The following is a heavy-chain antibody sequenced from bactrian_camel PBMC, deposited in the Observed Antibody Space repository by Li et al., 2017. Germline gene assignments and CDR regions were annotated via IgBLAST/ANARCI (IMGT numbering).Heavy chain of an antibody. J-gene: IGHJ4*01. V-gene: IGHV3S55*01. CDR3: AARSAANAESCLYLPWTRFAY. Sequence: HVQLVESGGGSALAGGSVRLSCAASGYTYAAWDFAWFHQAPGKEREGVATIDSDDVTTYANSVKGRFTISKDSAKNTLYLQMNNLQPEDTAMYYCAARSAANAESCLYLPWTRFAYRGQGTQVTVS. CDR1: GYTYAAWD. CDR2: IDSDDVT. D-gene: IGHD1*01.